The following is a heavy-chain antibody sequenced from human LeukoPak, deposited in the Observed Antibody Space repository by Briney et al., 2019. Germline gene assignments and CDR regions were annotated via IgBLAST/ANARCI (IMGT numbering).Heavy chain of an antibody. Sequence: SETLSLTCTVSGGSISSYYWSWIRQPPGKGLEWIGEINHSGSTNYNPSLKSRVTISVDTSKNQFSLKLSSVTAADTAVYYCARELRGYSYVIDYWGQGTLVTVSS. J-gene: IGHJ4*02. D-gene: IGHD5-18*01. V-gene: IGHV4-34*01. CDR3: ARELRGYSYVIDY. CDR1: GGSISSYY. CDR2: INHSGST.